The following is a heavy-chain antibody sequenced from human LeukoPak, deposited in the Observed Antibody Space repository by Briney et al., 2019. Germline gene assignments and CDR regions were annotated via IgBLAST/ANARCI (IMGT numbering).Heavy chain of an antibody. CDR3: AKDGGSWSFDY. CDR1: GYAFIAHD. CDR2: INPHNGCT. V-gene: IGHV1-2*02. D-gene: IGHD2-15*01. J-gene: IGHJ4*02. Sequence: ASLKVSCKAYGYAFIAHDLHWVRQAPAQGLEYLGWINPHNGCTRYAQKLQGRVTITMDTSTSTAFMELPSLKSDDTAIYYCAKDGGSWSFDYWGQGTLVTVSS.